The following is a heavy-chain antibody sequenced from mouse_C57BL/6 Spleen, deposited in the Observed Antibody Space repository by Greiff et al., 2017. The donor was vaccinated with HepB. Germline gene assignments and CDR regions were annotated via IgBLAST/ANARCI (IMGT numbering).Heavy chain of an antibody. Sequence: EVQLVEAGPELVKPGASVKISCKASGYSFTGYYMNWVKQSPEKSLEWIGEINPSTGGTTYNQKFKAKATLTVDKSSSTAYMQLKSLTSEDSAVYYCARGMDYWGQGTSVTVSS. J-gene: IGHJ4*01. CDR1: GYSFTGYY. V-gene: IGHV1-42*01. CDR3: ARGMDY. CDR2: INPSTGGT.